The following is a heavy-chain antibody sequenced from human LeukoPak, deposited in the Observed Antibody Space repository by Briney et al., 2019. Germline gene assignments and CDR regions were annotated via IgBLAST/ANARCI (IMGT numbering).Heavy chain of an antibody. CDR2: IYYSGST. J-gene: IGHJ4*02. Sequence: SETLSLTCTVSGGSSSSGDYYWSWIRQPPGKGLEWTGYIYYSGSTYYNPSLKSRVTISVDTSKNQFSLKLSSVTAADTAVYYCAREDVVTTMVRGVTGGGLDYWGQGTLVTVSS. CDR3: AREDVVTTMVRGVTGGGLDY. CDR1: GGSSSSGDYY. V-gene: IGHV4-30-4*01. D-gene: IGHD3-10*01.